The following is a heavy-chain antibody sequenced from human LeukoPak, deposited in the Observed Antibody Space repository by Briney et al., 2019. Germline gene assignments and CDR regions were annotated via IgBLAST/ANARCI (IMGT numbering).Heavy chain of an antibody. CDR2: IYSGGST. CDR1: GFTVSTNY. V-gene: IGHV3-53*01. J-gene: IGHJ4*02. Sequence: GGSLRLSCAASGFTVSTNYMSWVRQAPGKGLEWVSVIYSGGSTYYADSVKGRFTISRDNAKNSLYLQMNSLRAEDTAVYYCARGIPYSSGWYVDYWGQGTLVTVSS. CDR3: ARGIPYSSGWYVDY. D-gene: IGHD6-19*01.